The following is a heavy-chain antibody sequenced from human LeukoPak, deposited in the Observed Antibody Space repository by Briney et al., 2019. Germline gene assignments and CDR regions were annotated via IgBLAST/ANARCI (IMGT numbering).Heavy chain of an antibody. CDR1: GGSFSGYY. J-gene: IGHJ6*03. D-gene: IGHD5-18*01. Sequence: SETLSLTCAVYGGSFSGYYWSWIRQPPGKGLEWIGEINHSGSTNYNPSLKSRVTISVDTSKNQFSLKLSSVTAADTAVYYCARGFWGYSYGLESGNSYYYYYYMDVWGKGTTVTVSS. V-gene: IGHV4-34*01. CDR3: ARGFWGYSYGLESGNSYYYYYYMDV. CDR2: INHSGST.